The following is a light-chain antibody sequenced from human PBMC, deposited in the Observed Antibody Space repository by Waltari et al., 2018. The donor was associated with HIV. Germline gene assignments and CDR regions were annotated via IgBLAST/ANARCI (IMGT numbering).Light chain of an antibody. CDR3: QSYDSSLSGWV. CDR2: GNN. J-gene: IGLJ3*02. CDR1: SSNIGAGYD. V-gene: IGLV1-40*01. Sequence: QSVLTQPPSVSGAPGQRVTISCTGSSSNIGAGYDAHWYQHLPGTAPKLLIYGNNNRPSGVPDRFSGSKSGTSASLASTGLQAEDEADYYCQSYDSSLSGWVFGGGTKLTVL.